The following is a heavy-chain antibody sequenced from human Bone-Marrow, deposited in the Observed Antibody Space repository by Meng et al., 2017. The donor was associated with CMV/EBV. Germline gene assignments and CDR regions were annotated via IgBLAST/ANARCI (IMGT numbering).Heavy chain of an antibody. V-gene: IGHV3-23*01. D-gene: IGHD7-27*01. CDR3: AKSNWGYYFDY. CDR2: ISGSGGST. J-gene: IGHJ4*02. CDR1: GFTFSGYY. Sequence: GGSLRLSCAASGFTFSGYYMHWVRQPPGKGLEWVSAISGSGGSTYYADSVKGRFTISRDKSKNTLYLQMNSLRAEDTAVYDCAKSNWGYYFDYWGQGTLVTVSS.